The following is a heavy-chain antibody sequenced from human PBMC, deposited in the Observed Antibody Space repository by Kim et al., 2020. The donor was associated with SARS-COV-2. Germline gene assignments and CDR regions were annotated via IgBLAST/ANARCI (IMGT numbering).Heavy chain of an antibody. Sequence: GGSLRLSCAASGFTFSSYAMSWVRQAPGKGLEWVSAISGSGGSTYYADSVKGRFTISRDNSKNTLYLQMNSLRAEDTAVYYCAIVRSPRGYCSGGSCYFSASDYWGQGTLVTVSS. CDR2: ISGSGGST. CDR3: AIVRSPRGYCSGGSCYFSASDY. CDR1: GFTFSSYA. V-gene: IGHV3-23*01. J-gene: IGHJ4*02. D-gene: IGHD2-15*01.